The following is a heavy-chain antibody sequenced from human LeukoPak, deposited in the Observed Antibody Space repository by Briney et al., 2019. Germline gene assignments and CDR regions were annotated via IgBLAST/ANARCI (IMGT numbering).Heavy chain of an antibody. CDR3: VKDRGGDSVFDY. V-gene: IGHV3-64*05. Sequence: GGSLRLSCSASGFAFSRYGMHWPRQAPGKEFEYVASISSSGGSTHYAESVQGRFTLSRDNSKNTLYVNMSSLRPEDTAVYYCVKDRGGDSVFDYWGQGTLVTVSS. CDR1: GFAFSRYG. J-gene: IGHJ4*02. CDR2: ISSSGGST. D-gene: IGHD4-17*01.